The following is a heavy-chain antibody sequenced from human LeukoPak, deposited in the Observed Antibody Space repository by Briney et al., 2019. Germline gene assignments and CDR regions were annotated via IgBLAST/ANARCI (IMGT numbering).Heavy chain of an antibody. CDR3: ARGSSSWYQAFDI. Sequence: SETLSLTCAVYGGSFSGYYWSWIRQPPGKGLEWIGEINHSGSTNYNPSLKSRVTISVDTSKNQFSLKLSSVTAADTAVYYCARGSSSWYQAFDIWGQGTMVTVSS. CDR2: INHSGST. CDR1: GGSFSGYY. J-gene: IGHJ3*02. D-gene: IGHD6-13*01. V-gene: IGHV4-34*01.